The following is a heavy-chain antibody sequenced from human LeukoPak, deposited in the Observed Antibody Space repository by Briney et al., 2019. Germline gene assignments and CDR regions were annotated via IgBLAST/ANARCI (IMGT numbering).Heavy chain of an antibody. Sequence: GGSLRLSCAASGFTFSSYSMNWVRQAPGKGLEWVSSISSGSSYIYYADSVKGRFTVSRDNSKNTLYLQMNSLRAEDTAVYYCARDHADCSGGRCHSISQDFYMDVWGKGTTVTVSS. D-gene: IGHD2-15*01. J-gene: IGHJ6*03. CDR3: ARDHADCSGGRCHSISQDFYMDV. V-gene: IGHV3-21*01. CDR1: GFTFSSYS. CDR2: ISSGSSYI.